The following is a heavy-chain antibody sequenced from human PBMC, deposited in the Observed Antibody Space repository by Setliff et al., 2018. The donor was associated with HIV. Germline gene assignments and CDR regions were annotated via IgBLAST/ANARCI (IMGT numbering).Heavy chain of an antibody. Sequence: LSLTCTVSGGSISSYYWSCIRQAPGKGLEWVSYITGSSSYTNYADYVKGRFTISRDNAKNSLYLQMNSLRAEDTAVYYCARVMIGYSGYDAFDYWGQGTLVTVSS. CDR2: ITGSSSYT. D-gene: IGHD5-12*01. J-gene: IGHJ4*02. V-gene: IGHV3-11*05. CDR1: GGSISSYY. CDR3: ARVMIGYSGYDAFDY.